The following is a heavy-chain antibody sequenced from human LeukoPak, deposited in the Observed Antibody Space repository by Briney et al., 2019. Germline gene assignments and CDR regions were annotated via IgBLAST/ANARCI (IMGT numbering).Heavy chain of an antibody. CDR3: ARGVGYYYDSSGYL. V-gene: IGHV3-48*01. J-gene: IGHJ4*02. CDR2: ISSSSSTI. Sequence: GGSLRLSCAASGFTFSSYSMNWVRQAPDKGLEWVSYISSSSSTIYYADSVKGRFTISRDNAKNSLYLQMNSLRAEDTAVYYCARGVGYYYDSSGYLWGQGTLVTVSS. D-gene: IGHD3-22*01. CDR1: GFTFSSYS.